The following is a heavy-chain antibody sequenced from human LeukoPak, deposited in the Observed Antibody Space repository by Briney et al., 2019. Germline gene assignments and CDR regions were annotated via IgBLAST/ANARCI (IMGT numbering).Heavy chain of an antibody. CDR3: AKDRGPRWFQYYYYGMDV. J-gene: IGHJ6*02. V-gene: IGHV3-30*18. Sequence: PGRSLRLSCAASGFTFSSYGMHWVRQAPGKGLEWVAVISYDGSNKYYADSVKGRFTISRDNSKNTLYLQMNSLRAEGTAVYYCAKDRGPRWFQYYYYGMDVWGQGTTVTVSS. CDR1: GFTFSSYG. CDR2: ISYDGSNK. D-gene: IGHD3-10*01.